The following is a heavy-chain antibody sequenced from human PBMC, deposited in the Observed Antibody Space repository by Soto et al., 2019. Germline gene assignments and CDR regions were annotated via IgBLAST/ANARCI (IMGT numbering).Heavy chain of an antibody. V-gene: IGHV3-23*01. Sequence: GGSLRLSCAASGFTFSSYAMSWVRQAPGKGLEWVSAISGSGGSTYYADSVKGRFTISRDNSKNTLYLQMNSLRAEDTAVYYCAKGLNDLPQSGGGFSGSYSGVDFDYWGQGTLVTVSS. CDR2: ISGSGGST. J-gene: IGHJ4*02. CDR1: GFTFSSYA. D-gene: IGHD1-26*01. CDR3: AKGLNDLPQSGGGFSGSYSGVDFDY.